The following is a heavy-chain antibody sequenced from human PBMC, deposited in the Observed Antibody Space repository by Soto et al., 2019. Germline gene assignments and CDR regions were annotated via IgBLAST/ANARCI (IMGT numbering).Heavy chain of an antibody. CDR2: IIPIFGAA. J-gene: IGHJ6*02. CDR3: ARDLKRYYDSSGYGYYYYGMDV. CDR1: GGTFSSYA. V-gene: IGHV1-69*13. D-gene: IGHD3-22*01. Sequence: SVKDSCKASGGTFSSYAISWVRQAPGKGLEWMGGIIPIFGAANYAQKFQGRVTITADESTNTAYMELSSLRSEDTAVYYCARDLKRYYDSSGYGYYYYGMDVWGQGTTVTVSS.